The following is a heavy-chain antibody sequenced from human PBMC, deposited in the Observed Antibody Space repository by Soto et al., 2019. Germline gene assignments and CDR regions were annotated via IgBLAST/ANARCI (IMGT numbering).Heavy chain of an antibody. CDR3: ARGYSYGPSGMDV. Sequence: PGGSLRLSCAASGFTFNIYSMNWVRRAPGKGLEWVSKISRVGSTMYYADSVKGRFTISRDNAKNSVHLQMDSLRDEDTAVYYCARGYSYGPSGMDVWGQGTTVTVS. D-gene: IGHD5-18*01. V-gene: IGHV3-48*02. CDR1: GFTFNIYS. J-gene: IGHJ6*02. CDR2: ISRVGSTM.